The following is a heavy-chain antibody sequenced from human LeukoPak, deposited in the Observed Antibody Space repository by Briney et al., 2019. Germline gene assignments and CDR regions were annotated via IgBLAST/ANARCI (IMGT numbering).Heavy chain of an antibody. J-gene: IGHJ6*02. D-gene: IGHD5-18*01. Sequence: PGGSLRLSCAASGFTFSTYAMGWVRQAPGKGLESVSAISGGGGSTYYADSVKGRFTISRDNSKNTLHLQMNSLRVEDPAVYYCAKLSGRILVWPQPFGDGMDVWGQGTTVTVSS. CDR2: ISGGGGST. CDR1: GFTFSTYA. V-gene: IGHV3-23*01. CDR3: AKLSGRILVWPQPFGDGMDV.